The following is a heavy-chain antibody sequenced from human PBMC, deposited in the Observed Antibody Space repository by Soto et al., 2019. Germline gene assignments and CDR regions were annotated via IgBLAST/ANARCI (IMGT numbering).Heavy chain of an antibody. CDR3: AREGGDGYNSNAFDI. Sequence: SETLSLTCTVSGGSISSGDYYWSWMRQPPGKGREWIGYIYYSGSTYYNPSLKSRVTISVDTSKNQFSLKLSSVTAADTAVYYCAREGGDGYNSNAFDIWGQGTMVTVSS. V-gene: IGHV4-30-4*01. CDR2: IYYSGST. J-gene: IGHJ3*02. D-gene: IGHD5-12*01. CDR1: GGSISSGDYY.